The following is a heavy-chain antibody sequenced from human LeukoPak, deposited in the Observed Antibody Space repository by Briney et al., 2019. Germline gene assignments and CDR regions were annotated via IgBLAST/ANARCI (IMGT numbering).Heavy chain of an antibody. CDR1: GFTFSSYG. CDR3: APITQTNFDY. J-gene: IGHJ4*02. Sequence: PGGSLRLSCAASGFTFSSYGMHWVRQAPGKGLEWVAFIRYDGSNKYYADSVKGRFTISRDNSKNTLYLQMNSLRAEDTAVYYCAPITQTNFDYWGQGTLVTVSS. D-gene: IGHD5-24*01. CDR2: IRYDGSNK. V-gene: IGHV3-30*02.